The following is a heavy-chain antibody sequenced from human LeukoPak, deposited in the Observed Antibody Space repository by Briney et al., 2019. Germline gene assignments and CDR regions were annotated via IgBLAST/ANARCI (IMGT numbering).Heavy chain of an antibody. CDR1: GGSISSSSYY. V-gene: IGHV4-39*01. Sequence: SETLSLTCTVSGGSISSSSYYWGWIRQPPGKGLEWIGSIYYSGSTYYNPPLKSRVTISVDTSKNQFSLKLSSVTAADTAVYYCARVVAATAGFDYWGQGTLVTVSS. CDR2: IYYSGST. D-gene: IGHD2-15*01. CDR3: ARVVAATAGFDY. J-gene: IGHJ4*02.